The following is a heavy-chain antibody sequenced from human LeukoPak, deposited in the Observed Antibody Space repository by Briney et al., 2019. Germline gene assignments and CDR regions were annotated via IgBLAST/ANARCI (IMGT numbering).Heavy chain of an antibody. J-gene: IGHJ4*02. CDR3: AKGREYSGYDTPKFDY. V-gene: IGHV3-30*02. D-gene: IGHD5-12*01. Sequence: GGSLRLSCAASGFTFSSYGMHWVRQAPGKGLEWVAYIRYDGSNKYYADSVKGRFTISRDNSKNTLYLQMNSLRAEDTAVYYCAKGREYSGYDTPKFDYWGQGTLVTVSS. CDR1: GFTFSSYG. CDR2: IRYDGSNK.